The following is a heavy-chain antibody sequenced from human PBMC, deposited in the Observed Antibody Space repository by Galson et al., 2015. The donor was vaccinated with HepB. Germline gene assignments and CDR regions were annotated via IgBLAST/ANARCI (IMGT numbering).Heavy chain of an antibody. D-gene: IGHD3-10*01. Sequence: SLRLSCAASGFTFSSYWMSWVRQAPGKGLEWVANIKQDGSEKYYVDSVKGRFTISRDNAKNSLYLQMNSLRAEDTAVYYCARELTMVQGVNWFDPWGQGTLVTVSS. V-gene: IGHV3-7*01. J-gene: IGHJ5*02. CDR1: GFTFSSYW. CDR3: ARELTMVQGVNWFDP. CDR2: IKQDGSEK.